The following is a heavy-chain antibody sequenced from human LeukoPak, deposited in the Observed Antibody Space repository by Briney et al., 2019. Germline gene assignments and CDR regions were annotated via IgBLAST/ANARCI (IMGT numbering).Heavy chain of an antibody. CDR3: ARDRGGDYDFWSGYPDKYNWFDP. Sequence: PSQTLSLTCTVSGGSISSGSNYWSWIRQPAGKGLEWIGRIYTSGSTNYNPSLKSRVTISVDTSKNQFSLKLSSVTAADTAVYYCARDRGGDYDFWSGYPDKYNWFDPWGQGTLVTVSS. CDR2: IYTSGST. V-gene: IGHV4-61*02. D-gene: IGHD3-3*01. CDR1: GGSISSGSNY. J-gene: IGHJ5*02.